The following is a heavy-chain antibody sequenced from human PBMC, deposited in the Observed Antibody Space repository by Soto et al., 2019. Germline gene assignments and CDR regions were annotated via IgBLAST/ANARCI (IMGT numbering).Heavy chain of an antibody. CDR1: GGTFSSYA. V-gene: IGHV1-69*10. CDR3: ARGPLDWARGSFDI. J-gene: IGHJ3*02. Sequence: ASVKVSCKASGGTFSSYAISWVRQAPGQGLEWMGEIIPILGIANYAQKFQGRVTITADKSTSTAYMELSSLRSEDTAVYYCARGPLDWARGSFDIWGQGTMVTVSS. CDR2: IIPILGIA. D-gene: IGHD3-9*01.